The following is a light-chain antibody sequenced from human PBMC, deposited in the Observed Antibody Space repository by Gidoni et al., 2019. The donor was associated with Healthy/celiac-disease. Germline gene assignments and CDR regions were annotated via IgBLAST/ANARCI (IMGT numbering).Light chain of an antibody. J-gene: IGKJ5*01. CDR2: DAS. Sequence: EIVLTQSPSTLSLPPGERATLSCRASQSVSSYLAWYQQKPGKDPRLLIDDASNRATGIPARFSGSGSGTDFTLTISSLEPEDFAVYYCQQRSNWPPITFXQXTRLEIK. CDR3: QQRSNWPPIT. V-gene: IGKV3-11*01. CDR1: QSVSSY.